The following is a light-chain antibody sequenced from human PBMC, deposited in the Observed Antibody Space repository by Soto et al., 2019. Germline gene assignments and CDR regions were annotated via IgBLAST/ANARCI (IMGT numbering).Light chain of an antibody. CDR1: SSDVGGYNY. CDR2: EVS. Sequence: QSALTQPSSVSGSPGQSITISCTGTSSDVGGYNYVSWYQQHPGKAPKLMISEVSNRPSGVSNRFSGYKSGNTASLTISGLQAEDEADYYCSSFTSINTWVFGGGTKLTVL. J-gene: IGLJ3*02. V-gene: IGLV2-14*01. CDR3: SSFTSINTWV.